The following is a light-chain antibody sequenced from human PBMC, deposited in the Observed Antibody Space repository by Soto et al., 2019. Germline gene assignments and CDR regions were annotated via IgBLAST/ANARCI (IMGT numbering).Light chain of an antibody. CDR3: QQDDSYWT. V-gene: IGKV1-5*03. J-gene: IGKJ1*01. CDR1: QSISSW. CDR2: KAS. Sequence: DIQMTQSPSILSASVGDRVTITCRASQSISSWLAWYQQKPGKAPKLLIYKASTLASGDPSRFSGSGFGTEFTLTIGWLQSDDFVTYYGQQDDSYWTFGQGTKVEIK.